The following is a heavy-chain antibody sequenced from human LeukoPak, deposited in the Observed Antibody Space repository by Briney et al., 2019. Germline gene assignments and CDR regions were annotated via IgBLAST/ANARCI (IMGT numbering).Heavy chain of an antibody. D-gene: IGHD3-16*02. CDR1: GGSISSYY. V-gene: IGHV4-59*08. Sequence: SETLSLTCTVSGGSISSYYWSWIRQPPGKGLEWIGDIYNSGNTNYNPSLRSRVTISVDTSKNQFSLKLSSVTAADTAVYYCARAGGYDYVWGSYRSPFDYWGQGTLVTVSS. CDR3: ARAGGYDYVWGSYRSPFDY. J-gene: IGHJ4*02. CDR2: IYNSGNT.